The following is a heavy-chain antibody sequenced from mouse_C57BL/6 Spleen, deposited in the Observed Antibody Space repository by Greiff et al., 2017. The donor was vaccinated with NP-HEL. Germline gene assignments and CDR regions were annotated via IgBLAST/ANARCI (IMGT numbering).Heavy chain of an antibody. V-gene: IGHV1-53*01. Sequence: QVQLQQPGTELVKPGASVKLSCKASGYTFTSYWMHWVKQRPGQGLEWIGNINPSNGCTNYNEKFTSKATLTVDKSFSTAYMQLSSLTSEDSAVYYGARSGGSSGYLDVWGTGTTGTVSS. CDR3: ARSGGSSGYLDV. J-gene: IGHJ1*03. D-gene: IGHD1-1*01. CDR1: GYTFTSYW. CDR2: INPSNGCT.